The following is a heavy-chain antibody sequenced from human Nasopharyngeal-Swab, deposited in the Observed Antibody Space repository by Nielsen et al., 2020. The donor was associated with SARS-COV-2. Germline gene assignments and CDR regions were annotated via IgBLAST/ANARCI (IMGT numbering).Heavy chain of an antibody. CDR1: GYTFTSYG. J-gene: IGHJ4*02. V-gene: IGHV1-18*01. CDR3: ARVLYDYIWGSYRSCDY. D-gene: IGHD3-16*02. CDR2: ISAYNGNT. Sequence: ASVKVSCKASGYTFTSYGISWVRQAPGQGLEWMGWISAYNGNTNYAQELQGRVTMTTDTSTSTAYMELRSLRSDDTAVYYCARVLYDYIWGSYRSCDYWGQGTLVTVSS.